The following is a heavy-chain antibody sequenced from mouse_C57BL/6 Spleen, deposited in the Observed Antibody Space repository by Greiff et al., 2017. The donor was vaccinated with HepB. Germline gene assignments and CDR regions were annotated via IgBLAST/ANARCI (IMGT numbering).Heavy chain of an antibody. CDR1: GYTFTSYW. D-gene: IGHD1-1*01. CDR3: ARGGYYGSRLDY. CDR2: IDPSDSET. J-gene: IGHJ2*01. V-gene: IGHV1-52*01. Sequence: VQLQQPGAELVRPGSSVKLSCKASGYTFTSYWMHWVKQRPIQGLEWIGNIDPSDSETHYNQKFKDKATLTVDKSSSTAYMQLSSLTSEDSAVYYCARGGYYGSRLDYWGQGTTLTVSS.